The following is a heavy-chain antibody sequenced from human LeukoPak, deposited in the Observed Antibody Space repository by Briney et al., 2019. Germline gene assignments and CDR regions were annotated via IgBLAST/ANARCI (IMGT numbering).Heavy chain of an antibody. D-gene: IGHD3-16*02. J-gene: IGHJ5*02. CDR1: GGSFSGYY. CDR2: INHSGST. V-gene: IGHV4-34*01. Sequence: SETLSLTCAVYGGSFSGYYWSWIRQPPGKGLEWIGEINHSGSTNYNPSLKSRVTISVDTSKNQFSLKLSSVTAADTAVYYGASPKYDYVGGSYLSGWFDPWGQGTLVTVSS. CDR3: ASPKYDYVGGSYLSGWFDP.